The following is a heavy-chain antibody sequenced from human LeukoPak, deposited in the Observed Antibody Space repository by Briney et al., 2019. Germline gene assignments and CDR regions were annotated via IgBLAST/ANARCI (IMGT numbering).Heavy chain of an antibody. CDR1: GFTFSSYA. J-gene: IGHJ3*02. D-gene: IGHD5-18*01. CDR2: ISGSGGST. Sequence: GGSLRLSCAASGFTFSSYAMSWVRQAPGKGLEWVSAISGSGGSTYYADSVKGRFTISRDNSKNTLYLQMNSLRAEDTAVYYCAKWPSHRIQLWYDAFDIWGQGTMVTVSS. CDR3: AKWPSHRIQLWYDAFDI. V-gene: IGHV3-23*01.